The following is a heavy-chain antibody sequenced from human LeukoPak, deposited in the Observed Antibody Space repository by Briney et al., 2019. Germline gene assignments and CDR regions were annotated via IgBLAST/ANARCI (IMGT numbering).Heavy chain of an antibody. CDR2: ISPSSGT. CDR3: ARPQSSSGYYWPFDD. J-gene: IGHJ4*02. V-gene: IGHV3-23*01. Sequence: GGSLRLSCAASGFTFSSYAMRWVRQAPGKGLEWVSAISPSSGTFYADSVKGRFTIPRDNSKNTLYPQMNSLRAEDTAVYYCARPQSSSGYYWPFDDWGQGTLVTVSS. D-gene: IGHD3-22*01. CDR1: GFTFSSYA.